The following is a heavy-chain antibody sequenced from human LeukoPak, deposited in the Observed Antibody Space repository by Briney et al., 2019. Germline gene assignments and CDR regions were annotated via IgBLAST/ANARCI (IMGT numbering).Heavy chain of an antibody. CDR2: MIPNSGNT. V-gene: IGHV1-8*01. J-gene: IGHJ4*02. Sequence: ASVKVSCKASGYTFTSYDINWLRQATGQGLEWMGWMIPNSGNTGYAQKFQGRVTMTRNTSISTAYMELSSLRSEDTAVYYCARGERRDGYIDYWGQGTLVTVSS. CDR3: ARGERRDGYIDY. CDR1: GYTFTSYD. D-gene: IGHD5-24*01.